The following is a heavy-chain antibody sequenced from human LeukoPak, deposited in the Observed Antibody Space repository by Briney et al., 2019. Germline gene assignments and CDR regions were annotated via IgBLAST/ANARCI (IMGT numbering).Heavy chain of an antibody. CDR3: ARVRGYSYGWGDY. CDR2: INPNSGGT. D-gene: IGHD5-18*01. J-gene: IGHJ4*02. V-gene: IGHV1-2*02. Sequence: ASVKVSCKASGYTFTGYYMHWVRQAPGQGLEWMGWINPNSGGTNYAQKFQGRVTMTRDTSISTAYMELSRLRSDDTAVYYCARVRGYSYGWGDYWGQGTLVTVSS. CDR1: GYTFTGYY.